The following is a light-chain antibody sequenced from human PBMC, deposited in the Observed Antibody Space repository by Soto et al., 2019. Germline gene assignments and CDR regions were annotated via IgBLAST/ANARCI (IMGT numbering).Light chain of an antibody. CDR3: QQYGSSPTT. CDR2: GES. CDR1: PSVSSSY. Sequence: EIVLTQAPGTLSLSPGERAPLSCGTSPSVSSSYLAWYQQKPGQAPRLLIYGESSRATGIPDRCSGSMAWTDFTLTISRLQPEDVSVYSCQQYGSSPTTFGQGTRLEIK. V-gene: IGKV3-20*01. J-gene: IGKJ5*01.